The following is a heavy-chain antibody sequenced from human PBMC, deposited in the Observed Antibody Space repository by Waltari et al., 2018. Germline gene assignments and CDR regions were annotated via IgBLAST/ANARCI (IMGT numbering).Heavy chain of an antibody. CDR3: ASLGYYDSSGFFDY. CDR1: GYSISSGYY. V-gene: IGHV4-38-2*01. J-gene: IGHJ4*02. D-gene: IGHD3-22*01. CDR2: IYHSGST. Sequence: QVQLQESGPGLVKPSETLSLTCAVSGYSISSGYYWGWIRQPPGKGLEWIGSIYHSGSTSSNPSLKSRVTISVDTSKNQFSLKLSSVTAADTAVYYCASLGYYDSSGFFDYWGQGTLVTVSS.